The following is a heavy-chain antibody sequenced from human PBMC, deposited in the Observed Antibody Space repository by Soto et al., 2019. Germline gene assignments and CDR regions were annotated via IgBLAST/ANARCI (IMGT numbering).Heavy chain of an antibody. CDR3: ARDSASSFDY. CDR1: GFTFSDYS. J-gene: IGHJ4*02. V-gene: IGHV3-48*01. CDR2: IGTSTSTV. Sequence: EVQLVESGGGLVQPGGSLRLSCTASGFTFSDYSMNWVRQAPGKGLEWASYIGTSTSTVYYADSVEGRFSISRDNAKTSLYLQMDSLSAEVTAVYYCARDSASSFDYWGQGILVTVSP.